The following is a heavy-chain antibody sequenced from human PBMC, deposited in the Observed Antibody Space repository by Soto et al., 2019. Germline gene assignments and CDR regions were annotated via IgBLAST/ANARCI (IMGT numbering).Heavy chain of an antibody. V-gene: IGHV6-1*01. Sequence: QSQTLSLTCAISGDSVSSNSAAWNWIRQSPSRGLEWLGRTYYRSKWYNDYAVSVKSRITINPDTSKNQFSLQLNSVTPEDTAVYYCARALDYGGNSGFDPWGQGTLVTVSS. CDR2: TYYRSKWYN. D-gene: IGHD4-17*01. CDR1: GDSVSSNSAA. J-gene: IGHJ5*02. CDR3: ARALDYGGNSGFDP.